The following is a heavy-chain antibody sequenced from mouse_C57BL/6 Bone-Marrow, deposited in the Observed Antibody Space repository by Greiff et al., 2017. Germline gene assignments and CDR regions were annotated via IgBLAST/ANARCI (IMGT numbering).Heavy chain of an antibody. V-gene: IGHV1-15*01. CDR2: IDPETGGT. CDR3: TGYYGTWFAY. D-gene: IGHD1-2*01. CDR1: GYTFTDYE. Sequence: QVQLQQSGAELVRPGASVTLSCKASGYTFTDYEMHWVKQTPVHGLEWIGAIDPETGGTAYNQKFKGKAILTAYKSSSTAYMELRSLTSEDSAVYYCTGYYGTWFAYWGQGTLVTVSA. J-gene: IGHJ3*01.